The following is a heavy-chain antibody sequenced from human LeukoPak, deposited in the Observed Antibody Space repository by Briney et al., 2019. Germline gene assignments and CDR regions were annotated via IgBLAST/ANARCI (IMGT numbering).Heavy chain of an antibody. V-gene: IGHV3-23*01. CDR1: GFTFSSYA. J-gene: IGHJ4*02. Sequence: PGGCLRLSCAASGFTFSSYAMSWVRQAPGKGLEWVSAISGRGGGTYYADSVKGRFTISRDNSNNTLYLQMNSLRAEDTAVYYCATSPRRWYYFDYWGQGTLVTVSS. CDR2: ISGRGGGT. CDR3: ATSPRRWYYFDY. D-gene: IGHD4-23*01.